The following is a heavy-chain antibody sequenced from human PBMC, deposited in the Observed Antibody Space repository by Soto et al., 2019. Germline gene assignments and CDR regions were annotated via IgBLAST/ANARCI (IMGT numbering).Heavy chain of an antibody. CDR2: ISYDGSNK. CDR3: ARVVGGSYRKDYYYGMDV. Sequence: QVQLVESGGGVVQPGRSLRLSCAASGFTFSSYGMHWVRQAPGKGLEWVAVISYDGSNKYYADSVKGRFTISRDNSKNTLYLQMNSLRAEDTAVYYCARVVGGSYRKDYYYGMDVWGQGTTVTVSS. CDR1: GFTFSSYG. J-gene: IGHJ6*02. V-gene: IGHV3-30*03. D-gene: IGHD1-26*01.